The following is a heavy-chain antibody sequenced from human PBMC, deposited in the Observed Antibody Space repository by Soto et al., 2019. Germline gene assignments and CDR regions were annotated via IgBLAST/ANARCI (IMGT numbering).Heavy chain of an antibody. CDR1: GYTFTSYD. J-gene: IGHJ6*02. Sequence: ASVKVSCKASGYTFTSYDINWVRQATGQGLEWMGWMNPNSGNTDYAQKFQGRVTMTRNTSISTAYMELSSLRSEDTAVYYCARSLAPLYYYYVMDVWAQGTTVTVSS. CDR2: MNPNSGNT. V-gene: IGHV1-8*01. CDR3: ARSLAPLYYYYVMDV.